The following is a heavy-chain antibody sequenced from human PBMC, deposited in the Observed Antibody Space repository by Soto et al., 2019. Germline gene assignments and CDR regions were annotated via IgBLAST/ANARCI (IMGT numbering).Heavy chain of an antibody. CDR3: ATDPGAARPFDY. J-gene: IGHJ4*02. Sequence: ASVKVSCKVSGYTLTELSMHWVRQAPGKGLEWMGGFDPEDGETIYAQKFQGRVTMTEDTSTDTAYMELSSLRSEDTAVYYCATDPGAARPFDYWGQGTLVTVYS. V-gene: IGHV1-24*01. CDR1: GYTLTELS. CDR2: FDPEDGET. D-gene: IGHD6-6*01.